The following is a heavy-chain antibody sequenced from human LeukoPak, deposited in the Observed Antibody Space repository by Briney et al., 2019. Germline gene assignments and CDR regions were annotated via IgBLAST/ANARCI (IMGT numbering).Heavy chain of an antibody. CDR2: IKQDGSEK. CDR1: GFTFSSYW. Sequence: PGGSLRLSCAASGFTFSSYWMSWVRQAPGKGLEWVANIKQDGSEKYYVDSVKGRFTISRDNAKNSLYLQMNSLRAEDAAVYYCARAKGWNYYYGMDVWGQGTTVTVSS. J-gene: IGHJ6*02. V-gene: IGHV3-7*01. CDR3: ARAKGWNYYYGMDV. D-gene: IGHD3-3*01.